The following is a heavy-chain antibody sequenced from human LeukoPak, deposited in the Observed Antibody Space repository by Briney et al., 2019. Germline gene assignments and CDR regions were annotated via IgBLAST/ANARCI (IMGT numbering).Heavy chain of an antibody. CDR1: GFTFSSYA. J-gene: IGHJ3*02. CDR2: ISYDGSNK. D-gene: IGHD6-19*01. CDR3: ARDHSSGWAHLDAFDI. V-gene: IGHV3-30-3*01. Sequence: PGGSLRLSCAASGFTFSSYAMHWVRQAPGKGLEWVAVISYDGSNKYYADSVKGRFTISRDNSKNTLYLQMNSLRAEDTAVYCCARDHSSGWAHLDAFDIWGQGTMVTVSS.